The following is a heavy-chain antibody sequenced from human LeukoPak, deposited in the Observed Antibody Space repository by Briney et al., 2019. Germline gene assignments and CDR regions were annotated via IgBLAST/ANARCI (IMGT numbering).Heavy chain of an antibody. V-gene: IGHV4-34*01. D-gene: IGHD2-2*01. J-gene: IGHJ2*01. CDR2: ISHSGST. CDR1: GGSFSGYY. Sequence: SETLSLTCAVYGGSFSGYYWSWIRQPPGKGLEWIGEISHSGSTNYNPSLKSRVTISVDTSKNQFSLKLSSVTAADTSVYYCARGIVLVPAAKEYFDLWGRGTLVTVSS. CDR3: ARGIVLVPAAKEYFDL.